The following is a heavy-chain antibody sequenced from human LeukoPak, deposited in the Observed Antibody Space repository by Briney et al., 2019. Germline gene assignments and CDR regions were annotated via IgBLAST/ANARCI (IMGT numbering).Heavy chain of an antibody. Sequence: GGSLRLSCAASGFSFSNYAMTWVRQAPGKGLVWVSRIKSDGRTNYADSVKGRCTISRDNAKNTVSLQMNSLRAEDTGVYYCARAPSEIGGYYPEYFRHWGQGTLVTVSS. J-gene: IGHJ1*01. D-gene: IGHD3-22*01. CDR2: IKSDGRT. CDR1: GFSFSNYA. V-gene: IGHV3-74*01. CDR3: ARAPSEIGGYYPEYFRH.